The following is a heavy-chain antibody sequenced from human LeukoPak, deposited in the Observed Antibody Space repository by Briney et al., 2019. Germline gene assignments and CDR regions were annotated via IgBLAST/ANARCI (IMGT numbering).Heavy chain of an antibody. CDR1: GGSISSGSYY. CDR2: IYTSGST. Sequence: SETLSLXCTVSGGSISSGSYYWNWIRQPAGKGLEWIGRIYTSGSTNYNPSLKSRVTISVDTSKNQFSLKLSSVTAADTAVYYCARVGYCSSTSCYLPKYYYYMDVWGKGTTVTVSS. CDR3: ARVGYCSSTSCYLPKYYYYMDV. D-gene: IGHD2-2*01. J-gene: IGHJ6*03. V-gene: IGHV4-61*02.